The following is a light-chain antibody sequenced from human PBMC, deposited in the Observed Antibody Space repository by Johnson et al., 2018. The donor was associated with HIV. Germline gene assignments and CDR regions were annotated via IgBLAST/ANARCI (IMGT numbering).Light chain of an antibody. CDR3: GVWDASLTPRYV. CDR2: DNN. Sequence: QSVLTQPPSVSAAPGQKVTISCSGSSSNIGNSYVSWYQQLPGTAPKLLIYDNNQRPSGIPDRFSGSKSGATASLGISGLQPGDEADYYCGVWDASLTPRYVFGTGTTIAVL. CDR1: SSNIGNSY. V-gene: IGLV1-51*01. J-gene: IGLJ1*01.